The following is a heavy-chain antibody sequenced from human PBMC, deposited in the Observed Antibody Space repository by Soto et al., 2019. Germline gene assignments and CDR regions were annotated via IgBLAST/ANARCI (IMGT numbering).Heavy chain of an antibody. V-gene: IGHV3-30*18. D-gene: IGHD1-26*01. CDR3: AKTLGSLDAFDI. Sequence: PGGFLRLSCAAPGFTFSSYGMHWVRQAPGKGLEWVAVISYDGSNKYYADSVKGRFTISRDNSKNTLYLQMNSLRAEDTAVYYCAKTLGSLDAFDIWGQGTMVTVSS. J-gene: IGHJ3*02. CDR2: ISYDGSNK. CDR1: GFTFSSYG.